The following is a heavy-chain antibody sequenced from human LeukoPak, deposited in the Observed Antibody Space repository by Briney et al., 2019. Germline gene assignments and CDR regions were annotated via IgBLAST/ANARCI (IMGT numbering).Heavy chain of an antibody. CDR2: ISGSGGTT. CDR3: AKVAYGAYTDFDY. CDR1: GCTFSSYA. D-gene: IGHD4/OR15-4a*01. J-gene: IGHJ4*02. Sequence: GGSLRLSCAASGCTFSSYAMCWVHQAPGKGLEWVSAISGSGGTTYYADSVEGRSTFSRDNSKNTLYLQMNSLRAEDTAVYYCAKVAYGAYTDFDYWGQGTLVTVSS. V-gene: IGHV3-23*01.